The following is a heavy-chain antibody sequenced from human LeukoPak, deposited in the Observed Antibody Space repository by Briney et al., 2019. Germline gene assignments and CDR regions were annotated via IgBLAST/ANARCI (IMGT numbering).Heavy chain of an antibody. CDR2: IYYSGST. J-gene: IGHJ6*02. CDR3: ARVGSGWDSYYYYYGMDV. D-gene: IGHD6-19*01. V-gene: IGHV4-59*01. Sequence: SETLSLTCTVSGGSISSYYWSWIRQPPGKGLEWIGYIYYSGSTNYNPSLKSRVTISVDTSKNQFSLKLSSVTAADTAVYYCARVGSGWDSYYYYYGMDVWGQGTTVTVSS. CDR1: GGSISSYY.